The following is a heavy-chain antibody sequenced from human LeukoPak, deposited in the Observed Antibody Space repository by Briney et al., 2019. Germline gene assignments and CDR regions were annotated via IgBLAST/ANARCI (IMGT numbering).Heavy chain of an antibody. CDR1: GGSFSGYY. V-gene: IGHV4-34*01. CDR3: ARCSPTPHTAIQPTDAFDI. J-gene: IGHJ3*02. CDR2: INHSGST. D-gene: IGHD5-18*01. Sequence: SETLSLTCAVYGGSFSGYYWSWIRQPPGKGLEWIGEINHSGSTNYNPSLKSRVTISVDTPKNQFSLKLSSVTAADTAVYYCARCSPTPHTAIQPTDAFDIWGQGTMVTVSS.